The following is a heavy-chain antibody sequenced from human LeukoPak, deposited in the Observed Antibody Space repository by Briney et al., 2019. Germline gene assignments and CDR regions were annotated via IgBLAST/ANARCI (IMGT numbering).Heavy chain of an antibody. J-gene: IGHJ3*02. CDR2: IKPDGGEK. CDR3: AKLAPLGYCSGGSCYVAFDI. D-gene: IGHD2-15*01. Sequence: GGSLRLSCAASGFTFSSYWMSWVRQAPGKGLEWVANIKPDGGEKYYADSVKSRFTISRDNAKNSMYLQMNSLRAEDTALYYCAKLAPLGYCSGGSCYVAFDIWGQGTMVTVSS. CDR1: GFTFSSYW. V-gene: IGHV3-7*03.